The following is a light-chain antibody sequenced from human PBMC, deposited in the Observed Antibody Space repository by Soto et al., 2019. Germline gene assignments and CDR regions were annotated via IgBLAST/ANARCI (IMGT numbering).Light chain of an antibody. CDR3: QQYGSSPH. Sequence: EIVLTQSPGTLSLSPGERATLSCRASQSVSSSYLAWYQQKPGQAPRLLIYGATSRATGIPDRFSGSGSGTDFTRTISTLERDDFPVYYCQQYGSSPHFGGGTKVEIK. V-gene: IGKV3-20*01. CDR2: GAT. J-gene: IGKJ4*01. CDR1: QSVSSSY.